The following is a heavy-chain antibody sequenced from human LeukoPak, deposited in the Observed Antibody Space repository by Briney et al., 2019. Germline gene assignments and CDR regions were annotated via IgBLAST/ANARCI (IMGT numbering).Heavy chain of an antibody. CDR1: GGSINNYY. V-gene: IGHV4-4*07. CDR2: IYTSGST. D-gene: IGHD3-22*01. CDR3: ARRGRITMIVEADAFDI. Sequence: PSETLSLTCTVSGGSINNYYWSWIRQPAGKGLEWIGRIYTSGSTNYNPSLKSRVTISVDTSKNQFSLKLSSVTAADTAVYYCARRGRITMIVEADAFDIWGQGTMVTVSS. J-gene: IGHJ3*02.